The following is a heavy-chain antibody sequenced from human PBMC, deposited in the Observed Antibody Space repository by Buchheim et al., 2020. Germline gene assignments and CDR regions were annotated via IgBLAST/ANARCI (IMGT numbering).Heavy chain of an antibody. CDR2: IYHSGNT. CDR3: ARASFWSTNPSYGVDV. Sequence: QVQLQESGPGLVKPSGTLSLTCAVSGASISSTNWWSWVRQPPGKGLEWLGEIYHSGNTNYNPSLKSRVPISVDKSNNQFSLKLSSVTAADTAVYYCARASFWSTNPSYGVDVWGQGTT. CDR1: GASISSTNW. D-gene: IGHD3-3*01. V-gene: IGHV4-4*02. J-gene: IGHJ6*02.